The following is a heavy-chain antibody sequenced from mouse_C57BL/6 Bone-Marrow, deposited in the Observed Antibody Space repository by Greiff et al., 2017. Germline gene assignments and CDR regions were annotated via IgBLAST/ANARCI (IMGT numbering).Heavy chain of an antibody. Sequence: QVQLQQPGAELVKPGASVKMSCKASGYTFTSYWITWVKQRPGQGLEWIGDIYPGSGSTNYNEKFKSKATLTVDTSSSTAYMQLSSLTSEDSAVYYCARSGGTTVDFDYWGQGTTLTVSS. CDR2: IYPGSGST. D-gene: IGHD1-1*01. CDR1: GYTFTSYW. CDR3: ARSGGTTVDFDY. V-gene: IGHV1-55*01. J-gene: IGHJ2*01.